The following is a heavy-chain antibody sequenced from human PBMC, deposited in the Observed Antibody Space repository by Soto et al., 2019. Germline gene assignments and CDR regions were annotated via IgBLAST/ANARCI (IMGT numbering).Heavy chain of an antibody. CDR3: ARGDFGSGSYPFDY. Sequence: QVQLQESGPGLVKPSQTLSLTCTVSGGSISSGDYYCTWIRQPPGKGLEWIGYIYYSGNAYYNPSLKSRVTMSVDTSKNQFSLKLSSVTAADTAVYYCARGDFGSGSYPFDYWGQGTLVTVSS. CDR1: GGSISSGDYY. D-gene: IGHD3-10*01. CDR2: IYYSGNA. V-gene: IGHV4-30-4*01. J-gene: IGHJ4*02.